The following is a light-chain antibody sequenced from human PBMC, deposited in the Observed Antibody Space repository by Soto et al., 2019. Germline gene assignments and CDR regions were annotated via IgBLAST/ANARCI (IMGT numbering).Light chain of an antibody. Sequence: SVLTQPPSVSAAPGQKVTISCSGSSSNIGNNYVSWYQQLPGTAAKLLIYDNNKRPSGIPDRFSGSKSGTSATLGITGLQTGDEADDYCGTWDSSLNGYVFGPGTKVTVL. CDR2: DNN. V-gene: IGLV1-51*01. CDR1: SSNIGNNY. J-gene: IGLJ1*01. CDR3: GTWDSSLNGYV.